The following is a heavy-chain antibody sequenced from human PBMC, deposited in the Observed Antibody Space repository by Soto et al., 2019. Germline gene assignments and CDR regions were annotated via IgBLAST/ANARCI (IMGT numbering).Heavy chain of an antibody. D-gene: IGHD3-9*01. CDR2: IYYSGST. CDR1: VGSISSSSYY. V-gene: IGHV4-39*01. CDR3: VMGSLTGIDY. J-gene: IGHJ4*02. Sequence: QLQLQESGPGLVKPSETLSLTCTVSVGSISSSSYYWGWIRQPPGKGLEWIGSIYYSGSTYYNPSLKSRVTISVDTSKNQFSLKLSSVTAADTAVYYCVMGSLTGIDYWGQGTLVTVSS.